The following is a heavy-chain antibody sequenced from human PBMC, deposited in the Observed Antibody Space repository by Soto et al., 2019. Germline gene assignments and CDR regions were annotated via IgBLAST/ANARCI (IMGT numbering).Heavy chain of an antibody. CDR3: ARHKGDRRFFGEPRVFFDY. J-gene: IGHJ4*02. D-gene: IGHD3-10*01. Sequence: PSETLSLTCTVSGDSISNGDYYWSWIRQPPGKGLEWIGYIHYSGSTYHNPSLKSRVTISVDTSKNQFSLKLSSVTAADTAVYYCARHKGDRRFFGEPRVFFDYWGQGTLVTVSS. CDR1: GDSISNGDYY. CDR2: IHYSGST. V-gene: IGHV4-30-4*01.